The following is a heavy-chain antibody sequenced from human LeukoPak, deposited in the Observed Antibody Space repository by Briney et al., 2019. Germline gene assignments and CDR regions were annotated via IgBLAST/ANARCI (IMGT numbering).Heavy chain of an antibody. V-gene: IGHV4-39*07. J-gene: IGHJ5*02. D-gene: IGHD3-10*01. Sequence: SETLSLTCTVSGGSISSSDYYWGWIRQPPGKGLEWIASIYYSGTTHYNPSHQSRVTMSVDTSKNQFSLKLSSVTAADTAVYYCARAPSMVRGGGGNWFDPWGQGTLVTVSS. CDR1: GGSISSSDYY. CDR2: IYYSGTT. CDR3: ARAPSMVRGGGGNWFDP.